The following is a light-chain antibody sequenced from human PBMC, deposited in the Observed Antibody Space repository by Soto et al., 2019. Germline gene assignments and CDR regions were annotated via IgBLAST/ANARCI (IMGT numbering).Light chain of an antibody. CDR2: GAS. Sequence: EVVFTQSPGTLSLSPGGRATLSCRASQSVSRRLAWYQQRPGQSPRLLISGASMRASGVPVRFIGSGSGTDFTLTITRLEPEDFAVYYCQHYRSAPFTFGPGTKVDIK. CDR1: QSVSRR. CDR3: QHYRSAPFT. J-gene: IGKJ3*01. V-gene: IGKV3-20*01.